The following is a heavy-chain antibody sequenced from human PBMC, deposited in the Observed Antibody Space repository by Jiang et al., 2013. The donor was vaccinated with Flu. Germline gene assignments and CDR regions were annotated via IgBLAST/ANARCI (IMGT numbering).Heavy chain of an antibody. CDR1: GGSISSYY. J-gene: IGHJ4*02. V-gene: IGHV4-59*01. D-gene: IGHD3-10*01. Sequence: LLKPSETLSLTCTVSGGSISSYYWSWIRQPPGKGLEWIGYIYYSGSTNYNPSLKSRVTISVDTSKNQFSLKLSSVTAADTAVYYCAVGGSGSYYHYFDYWGQGTLVTVSS. CDR2: IYYSGST. CDR3: AVGGSGSYYHYFDY.